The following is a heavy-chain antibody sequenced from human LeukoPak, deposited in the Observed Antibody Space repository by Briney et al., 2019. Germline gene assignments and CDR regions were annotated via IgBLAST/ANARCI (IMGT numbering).Heavy chain of an antibody. J-gene: IGHJ2*01. CDR3: ARGGLGYFDL. CDR1: GGSISSYY. D-gene: IGHD1-26*01. V-gene: IGHV4-4*07. CDR2: IYTSGSS. Sequence: SETLSLTCTVSGGSISSYYWSWIRQPAGKGLEWLGHIYTSGSSNYNSSLKSRVTMSVDTSKNQFSLKLSSVTVADTALYYCARGGLGYFDLWGRGTLVTVSS.